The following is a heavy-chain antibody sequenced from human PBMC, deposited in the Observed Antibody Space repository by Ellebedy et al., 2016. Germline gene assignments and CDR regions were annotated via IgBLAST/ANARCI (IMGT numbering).Heavy chain of an antibody. CDR1: GGTFNNYA. V-gene: IGHV1-69*13. J-gene: IGHJ6*02. CDR3: ARGLTGPTWHSYGLDV. Sequence: SVKVSCXASGGTFNNYAIHWVHQPPGQGLEWIGAIIPAFGTPTYAEKFQGRVFVSADDSTDTTFLDMTGLRSDDTAVYFCARGLTGPTWHSYGLDVWGQGTTVTVSS. CDR2: IIPAFGTP.